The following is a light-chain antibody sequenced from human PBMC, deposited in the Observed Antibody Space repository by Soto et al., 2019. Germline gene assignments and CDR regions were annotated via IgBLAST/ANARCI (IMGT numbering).Light chain of an antibody. V-gene: IGLV3-21*02. Sequence: SSELTQPPSVSVAPGQTARITCGGNNIGSKSVHWYQQKPGQAPVLVVYDDNDRPSGIPERFSGSNSGNTATLTISRVEAGDEADYYCQLWDSSSDHWVFGGGTKLTVL. CDR1: NIGSKS. CDR3: QLWDSSSDHWV. J-gene: IGLJ3*02. CDR2: DDN.